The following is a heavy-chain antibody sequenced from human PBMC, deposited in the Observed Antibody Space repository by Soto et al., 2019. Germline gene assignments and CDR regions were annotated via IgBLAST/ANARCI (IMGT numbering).Heavy chain of an antibody. D-gene: IGHD4-17*01. V-gene: IGHV3-73*02. J-gene: IGHJ3*02. CDR1: GFTFSGSA. CDR3: TRTMTPAAFAI. CDR2: IRSKANSYAT. Sequence: EVQLVESGGGLVQPGGSLKLSCAASGFTFSGSAMHWVRQASGKGLEWVGRIRSKANSYATAYAASVKGRFTISRDDSKNTAYLQMNSLKTEDTAFYYCTRTMTPAAFAIWGQGTMVTVSS.